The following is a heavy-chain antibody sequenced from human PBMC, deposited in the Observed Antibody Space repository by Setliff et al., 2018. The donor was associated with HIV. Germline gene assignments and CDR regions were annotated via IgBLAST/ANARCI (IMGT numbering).Heavy chain of an antibody. CDR2: IRYDGSEK. CDR3: VKGDNFWTGYSTYFEFDP. J-gene: IGHJ5*02. CDR1: GFIFGNFG. Sequence: PGGSLRLSCAASGFIFGNFGLHWVRQAPGEGLEWVTFIRYDGSEKFYADSVRGRFTISRDNSKNKLYLQMNSLRIEDTAIYYCVKGDNFWTGYSTYFEFDPWGRGTLVTVSS. D-gene: IGHD3-3*01. V-gene: IGHV3-30*02.